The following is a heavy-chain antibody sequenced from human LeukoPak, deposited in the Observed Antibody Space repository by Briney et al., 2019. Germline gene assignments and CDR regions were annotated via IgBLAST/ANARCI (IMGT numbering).Heavy chain of an antibody. J-gene: IGHJ6*02. Sequence: GGSLRLSCAAAGFTFGDYYMTWIRQAPGKGLGWVSYISSSGSTIYHADSVKGRFTISRDNANNSLYLQMNSLGAEDTAVYYCAGGASHYYGMDVWGHGTTVTVSS. CDR3: AGGASHYYGMDV. CDR2: ISSSGSTI. CDR1: GFTFGDYY. V-gene: IGHV3-11*01.